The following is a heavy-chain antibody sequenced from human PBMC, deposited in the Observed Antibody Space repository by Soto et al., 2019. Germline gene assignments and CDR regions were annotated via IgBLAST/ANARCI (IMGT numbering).Heavy chain of an antibody. J-gene: IGHJ2*01. Sequence: QVQLVQSGAELKKPGSSVKVSCTSSGGTFGNYAVSWVRQAPGQGLEWMGNIIPVFGTTNYARKFLGRVTITADKSTGAAYMELSGLRSDDTAVYYCARDFYDGRGFYSWYFTLWGRGTPFTVSS. V-gene: IGHV1-69*06. CDR3: ARDFYDGRGFYSWYFTL. CDR2: IIPVFGTT. D-gene: IGHD3-22*01. CDR1: GGTFGNYA.